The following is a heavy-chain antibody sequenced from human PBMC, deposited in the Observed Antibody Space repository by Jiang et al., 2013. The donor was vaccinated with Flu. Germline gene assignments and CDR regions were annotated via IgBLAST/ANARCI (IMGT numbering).Heavy chain of an antibody. J-gene: IGHJ4*02. CDR3: ARDWRGVPTAIDY. CDR1: GFTFSNYG. V-gene: IGHV3-33*08. D-gene: IGHD3-10*01. Sequence: QLLESGGGVVQPGRSLRLSCAASGFTFSNYGMHWVRQAPGKGLEWVAVIWYDGSNEYYADSVKGRFTISRDNFKNTLYLQMNSLRAEDTAVYYCARDWRGVPTAIDYWGQGTLVTVSS. CDR2: IWYDGSNE.